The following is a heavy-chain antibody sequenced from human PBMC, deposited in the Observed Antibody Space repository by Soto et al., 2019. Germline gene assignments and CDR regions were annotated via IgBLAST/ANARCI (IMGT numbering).Heavy chain of an antibody. CDR1: DFSFTSHG. CDR2: ISLYNGNT. D-gene: IGHD1-1*01. CDR3: AIAHLEFFCSDY. J-gene: IGHJ4*02. Sequence: ASVKFSCTAYDFSFTSHGISWVRQAPGQGLEWMGWISLYNGNTNYAQQFQGRVTMTTDTSTSTAYMELRSLRSDDTAMYFCAIAHLEFFCSDYCGQGILVTV. V-gene: IGHV1-18*04.